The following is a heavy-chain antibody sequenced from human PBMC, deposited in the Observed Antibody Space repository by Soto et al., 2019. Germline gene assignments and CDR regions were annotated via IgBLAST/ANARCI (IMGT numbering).Heavy chain of an antibody. J-gene: IGHJ2*01. V-gene: IGHV3-53*01. CDR3: ARIPYCSGGTCYSGWYFDL. CDR1: GFTVSSNY. CDR2: ISGSGDST. D-gene: IGHD2-15*01. Sequence: LRLSCAASGFTVSSNYMSWVRQAPGKGLEWVSVISGSGDSTYYADSVEGRFTISRDTSKNTLYLQMNSLRAEDTAVYYCARIPYCSGGTCYSGWYFDLWGRGTLVTVS.